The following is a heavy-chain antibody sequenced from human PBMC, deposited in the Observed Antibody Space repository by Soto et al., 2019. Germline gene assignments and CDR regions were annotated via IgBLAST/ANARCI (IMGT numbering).Heavy chain of an antibody. Sequence: SETLSLTCAVYGGSFSGYYWSWIRQPPGKGLEWIGEINHSGSTNYNPSLKSRVTISVDASKNQFSLKLSSVTAADTAVYYCAIVRSRETRHLFDPWGQGTLVTVSS. CDR3: AIVRSRETRHLFDP. J-gene: IGHJ5*02. V-gene: IGHV4-34*01. D-gene: IGHD2-2*01. CDR1: GGSFSGYY. CDR2: INHSGST.